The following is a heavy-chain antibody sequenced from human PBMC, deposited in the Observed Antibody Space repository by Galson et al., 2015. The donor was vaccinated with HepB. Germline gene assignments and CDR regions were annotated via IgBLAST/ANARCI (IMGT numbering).Heavy chain of an antibody. V-gene: IGHV3-21*01. J-gene: IGHJ4*02. CDR3: ARDGAYSSSWYAY. D-gene: IGHD6-13*01. CDR2: ISSSSRYI. CDR1: GFTFSSYS. Sequence: SLRLSCAASGFTFSSYSMNWVRQAPGKGLEWVSCISSSSRYIYYADSVKGRFTISRDNAKNSLYLQMNSLRAEDTAVYYCARDGAYSSSWYAYWGQGTLVTVSS.